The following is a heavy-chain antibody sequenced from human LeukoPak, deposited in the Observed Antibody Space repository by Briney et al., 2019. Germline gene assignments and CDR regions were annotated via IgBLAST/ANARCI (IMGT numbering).Heavy chain of an antibody. Sequence: PSETLSLTCTVSGDSISSYYWSWIRQPDGKVLEWIGRMYSSGSSNYNPSLKSRVTMSIDTSKNQFSLKLSSMTVADTAVYYCARGKYCGGDCYFDHWGQGSLVTVSS. CDR3: ARGKYCGGDCYFDH. CDR1: GDSISSYY. D-gene: IGHD2-21*02. V-gene: IGHV4-4*07. CDR2: MYSSGSS. J-gene: IGHJ4*02.